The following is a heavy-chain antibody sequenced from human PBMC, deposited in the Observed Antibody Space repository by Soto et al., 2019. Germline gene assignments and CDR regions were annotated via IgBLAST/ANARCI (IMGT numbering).Heavy chain of an antibody. J-gene: IGHJ4*02. CDR3: AKGSYGDYVLDY. CDR2: ISVSGGST. Sequence: GWSLRLACASSGFTFISYAMSWVRQAPGKGLEWVSSISVSGGSTYYADSVKGRFTISRDNSKNTLYLQMNSLRAEDTAIYFCAKGSYGDYVLDYWGQGTLVTVS. V-gene: IGHV3-23*01. CDR1: GFTFISYA. D-gene: IGHD4-17*01.